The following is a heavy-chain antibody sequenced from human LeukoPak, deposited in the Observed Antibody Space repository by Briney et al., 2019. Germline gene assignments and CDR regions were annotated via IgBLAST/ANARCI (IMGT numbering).Heavy chain of an antibody. V-gene: IGHV1-69*13. D-gene: IGHD4-17*01. J-gene: IGHJ4*02. Sequence: ASVKVSCKASGGTFSSYAISWVRQAPGQGLEWMGGIIPIFGTANYAQKLQGRVTITADESTSTAYVELSSLRSEDTAVYYCARELVYGDSKYFDYWGQGTLVTVSS. CDR1: GGTFSSYA. CDR2: IIPIFGTA. CDR3: ARELVYGDSKYFDY.